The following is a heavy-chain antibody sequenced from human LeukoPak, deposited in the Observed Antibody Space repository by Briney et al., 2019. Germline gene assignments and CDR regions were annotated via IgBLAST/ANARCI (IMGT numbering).Heavy chain of an antibody. CDR1: GFTFSSYA. D-gene: IGHD5-18*01. CDR3: AKSIRGYSYGHYFDY. V-gene: IGHV3-30-3*02. CDR2: ISYDGSNK. J-gene: IGHJ4*02. Sequence: PGRSLRLSCAASGFTFSSYAMHWVRQAPGKGLEWVAVISYDGSNKYYADSVRGRFTISRDNSRNTLYLQMNSLRAEDTAVYYCAKSIRGYSYGHYFDYWGRGTLVTVSS.